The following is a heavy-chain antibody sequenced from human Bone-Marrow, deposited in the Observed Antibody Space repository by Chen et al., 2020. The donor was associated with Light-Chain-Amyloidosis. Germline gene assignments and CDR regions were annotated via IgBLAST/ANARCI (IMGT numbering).Heavy chain of an antibody. D-gene: IGHD3-3*01. J-gene: IGHJ6*03. Sequence: QVQLQQWGAGLLKPSETLSLTCAVYGGSFSGYYWSWIRQPPGKGLEWIGEINHSGSTNYNQSLKSRVTISVDTSKNQFSLKLSSLTAADTAVYYCARGTHYDCWSGYYYYYMDVWGKGTTVTVSS. CDR1: GGSFSGYY. CDR2: INHSGST. V-gene: IGHV4-34*01. CDR3: ARGTHYDCWSGYYYYYMDV.